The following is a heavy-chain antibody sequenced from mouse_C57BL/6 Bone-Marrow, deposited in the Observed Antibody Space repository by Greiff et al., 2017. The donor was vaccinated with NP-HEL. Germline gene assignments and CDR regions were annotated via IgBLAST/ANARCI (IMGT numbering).Heavy chain of an antibody. J-gene: IGHJ3*01. CDR3: VRQYSNYVSWFAY. Sequence: EVKLMESGGGLVQPKGSLKLSCAASGFSFNTYAMNWVRQAPGKGLEWVARIRSKSNDYATYYADSVKDRFTISRDDSESMLYLQMNNLKTEDTAMYYCVRQYSNYVSWFAYWGQGTLVTVSA. CDR1: GFSFNTYA. V-gene: IGHV10-1*01. CDR2: IRSKSNDYAT. D-gene: IGHD2-5*01.